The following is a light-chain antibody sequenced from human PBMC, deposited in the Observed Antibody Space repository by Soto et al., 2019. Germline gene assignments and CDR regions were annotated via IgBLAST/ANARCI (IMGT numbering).Light chain of an antibody. CDR2: GAS. V-gene: IGKV3-15*01. CDR3: QQYNNWPLT. Sequence: EIVITQSPATLSVSPGERAXXSXRASQSVSSNLAWYQQEPGQAPRLLIYGASTRATGIPARFSGSGSGTEFTLTISSLQSEDFAVYYCQQYNNWPLTFGGGTKVDIK. CDR1: QSVSSN. J-gene: IGKJ4*01.